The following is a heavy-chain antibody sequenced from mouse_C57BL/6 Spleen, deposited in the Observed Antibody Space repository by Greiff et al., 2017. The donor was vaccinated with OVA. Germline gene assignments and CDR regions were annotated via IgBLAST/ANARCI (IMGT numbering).Heavy chain of an antibody. CDR3: TGQLRLPSWFAY. Sequence: VQVVESGAELVRPGASVTLSCKASGYTFTDYEMHWVKQTPVHGLEWIGAIDPETGGTAYNQKFKGKAILTADKSSSTAYMELRSLTSEDSAVYYCTGQLRLPSWFAYWGQGTLVTVSA. CDR1: GYTFTDYE. V-gene: IGHV1-15*01. CDR2: IDPETGGT. D-gene: IGHD3-2*02. J-gene: IGHJ3*01.